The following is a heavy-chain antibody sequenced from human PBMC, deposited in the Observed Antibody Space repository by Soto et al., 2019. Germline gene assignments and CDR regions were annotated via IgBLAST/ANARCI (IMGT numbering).Heavy chain of an antibody. V-gene: IGHV3-21*01. J-gene: IGHJ4*02. CDR3: ARDPEMTTVTTHFDY. Sequence: GGSLRLSCAASGFTFSSYSMNWVRQAPGKGLEWVSSISSSSSYIYYADSVKGRFTISRDNAKNSLYLQMNSLRAEDTAVYYCARDPEMTTVTTHFDYWGQGTLVTVSS. CDR1: GFTFSSYS. CDR2: ISSSSSYI. D-gene: IGHD4-4*01.